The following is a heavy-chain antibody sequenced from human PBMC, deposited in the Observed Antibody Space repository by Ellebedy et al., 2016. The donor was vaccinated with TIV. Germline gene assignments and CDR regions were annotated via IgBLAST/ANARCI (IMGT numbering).Heavy chain of an antibody. CDR2: ISSSSSYI. J-gene: IGHJ5*02. D-gene: IGHD3-10*01. V-gene: IGHV3-21*01. CDR3: AKGGELLSSWFDP. Sequence: GESLKISCAASGFTFSSYSMNWVRQAPGKGLEWVSSISSSSSYIYYADSVKGRFTISRDNAKNSLYLQMNSLRAEDTAVYYCAKGGELLSSWFDPWGQGTLVTVSS. CDR1: GFTFSSYS.